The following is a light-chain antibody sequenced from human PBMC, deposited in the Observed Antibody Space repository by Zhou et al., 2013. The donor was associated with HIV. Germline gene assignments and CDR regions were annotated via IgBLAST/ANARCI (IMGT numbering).Light chain of an antibody. CDR1: QSISDS. CDR3: QQHYDYPSIT. Sequence: DIQMTQSPSTLSGSVGDRVIITCRASQSISDSLAWYQQKPGKAPKLLIYAASILQRGVPSRFSGSGSGTEFNLTIDCLQSEDFATYYCQQHYDYPSITFGQGTRLEIK. J-gene: IGKJ5*01. CDR2: AAS. V-gene: IGKV1-5*01.